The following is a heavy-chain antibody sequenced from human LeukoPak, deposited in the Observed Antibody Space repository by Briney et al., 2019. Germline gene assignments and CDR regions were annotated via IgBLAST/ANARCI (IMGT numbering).Heavy chain of an antibody. J-gene: IGHJ4*02. Sequence: GGSLRLSCAASGFTFSSYAMSWVRQAPGKGLEWVSAISGSGGSTYYADSVKGRFTISRDNSKNTLYLQMNSLRADDTAVYYCAKRIVVVPAAIGAGGFDYWGQGTLVTVSS. D-gene: IGHD2-2*02. CDR1: GFTFSSYA. V-gene: IGHV3-23*01. CDR2: ISGSGGST. CDR3: AKRIVVVPAAIGAGGFDY.